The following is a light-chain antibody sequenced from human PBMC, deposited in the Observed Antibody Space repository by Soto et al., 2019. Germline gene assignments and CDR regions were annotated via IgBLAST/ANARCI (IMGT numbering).Light chain of an antibody. V-gene: IGKV3-20*01. CDR1: QSVSSNY. CDR2: GAS. CDR3: QQYGGSPAT. J-gene: IGKJ4*01. Sequence: DIVLTQSPGTLSVSPGERATLSCRASQSVSSNYFAWYQQKPGQAPRLLIYGASSRATGVQDRFSASGSGTDFTLTISRLEPEDFAVYYCQQYGGSPATFGGGTKVEI.